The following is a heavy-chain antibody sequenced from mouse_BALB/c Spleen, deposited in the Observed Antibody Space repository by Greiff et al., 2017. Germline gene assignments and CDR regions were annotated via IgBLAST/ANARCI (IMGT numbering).Heavy chain of an antibody. J-gene: IGHJ4*01. V-gene: IGHV5-6-2*01. CDR3: ARHYGNYPFYAMDY. CDR1: GFTFSSYY. D-gene: IGHD2-1*01. CDR2: INSNGGST. Sequence: EVMLVESGGGLVKLGGSLKLSCAASGFTFSSYYMSWVRQTPEKRLELVAAINSNGGSTYYPDTVKGRFTISRDNAKNTLYLQMSSLKSEDTALYYCARHYGNYPFYAMDYWGQGTSVTVSS.